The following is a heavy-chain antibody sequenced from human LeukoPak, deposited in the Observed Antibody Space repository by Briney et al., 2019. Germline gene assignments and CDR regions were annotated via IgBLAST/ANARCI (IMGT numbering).Heavy chain of an antibody. V-gene: IGHV3-74*01. CDR2: INSDGSSI. D-gene: IGHD3-22*01. Sequence: PGGSLRLSCAASGFTFSSYWMHWVRHAPGRGLVWVSRINSDGSSISYADSVKGRFTISRDNAKNTLYLQMNSLRAEDTAVYYCARVFYISPCYDSSGYYAGWGQGTLVTVSS. J-gene: IGHJ4*02. CDR3: ARVFYISPCYDSSGYYAG. CDR1: GFTFSSYW.